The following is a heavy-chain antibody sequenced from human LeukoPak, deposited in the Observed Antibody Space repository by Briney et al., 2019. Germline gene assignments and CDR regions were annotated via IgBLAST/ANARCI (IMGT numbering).Heavy chain of an antibody. V-gene: IGHV3-23*01. CDR3: AKDLDSSGYYDSAGY. D-gene: IGHD3-22*01. CDR2: ISGSGGST. J-gene: IGHJ4*02. Sequence: PGGSLRLSCAASGFTFSSYAMGWVRQAPGKGLEWVSAISGSGGSTYYADSVKGRFTISRDNSKNTLYLQMNSLRAEDTAVYYCAKDLDSSGYYDSAGYWGQGTLVTVSS. CDR1: GFTFSSYA.